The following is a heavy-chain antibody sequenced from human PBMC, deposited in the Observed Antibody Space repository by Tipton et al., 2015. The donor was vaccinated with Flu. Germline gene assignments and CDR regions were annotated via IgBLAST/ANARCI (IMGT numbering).Heavy chain of an antibody. J-gene: IGHJ3*02. Sequence: GSLRLSCAASGFTFSSYAMSWVRQAPGKGLEWVSAISGSGGSTYYADSVKGRFTISRDNSKNTLYLQMNSLRAEDTAVYYCANDGGDFWAFDIWGQGTMVTVSS. D-gene: IGHD2-21*02. V-gene: IGHV3-23*01. CDR1: GFTFSSYA. CDR3: ANDGGDFWAFDI. CDR2: ISGSGGST.